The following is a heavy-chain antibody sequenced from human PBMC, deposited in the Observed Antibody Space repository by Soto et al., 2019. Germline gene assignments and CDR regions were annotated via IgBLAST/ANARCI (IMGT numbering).Heavy chain of an antibody. CDR3: ARESAYCSSTSCYLILWWFDP. J-gene: IGHJ5*02. CDR2: IIPILGIT. Sequence: GPSVKVSCKASGYTFTSYTISWVRQAPGQGLEWMGRIIPILGITNYAQKFQGRVTITADKSTSTAYMELSSLRSEDTAVYYCARESAYCSSTSCYLILWWFDPWGQGTLVTVSS. CDR1: GYTFTSYT. V-gene: IGHV1-69*04. D-gene: IGHD2-2*01.